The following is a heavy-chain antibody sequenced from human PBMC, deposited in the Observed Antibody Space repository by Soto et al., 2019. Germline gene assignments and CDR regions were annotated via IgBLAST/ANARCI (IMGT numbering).Heavy chain of an antibody. CDR3: ARDRRGYDILTGHPNTIFDY. D-gene: IGHD3-9*01. Sequence: ASVKVSCKASGYTFTSYGISWVRQAPGQGLEWMGWISAYNGNTNYAQKLQGRVTMTTDTSTSTAYMELRSLRSDDTAVYYCARDRRGYDILTGHPNTIFDYWGQGALVTVSS. CDR1: GYTFTSYG. V-gene: IGHV1-18*01. CDR2: ISAYNGNT. J-gene: IGHJ4*02.